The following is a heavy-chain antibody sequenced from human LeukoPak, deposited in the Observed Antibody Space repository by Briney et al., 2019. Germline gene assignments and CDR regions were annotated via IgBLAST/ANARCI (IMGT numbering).Heavy chain of an antibody. D-gene: IGHD2-2*01. V-gene: IGHV1-69*13. CDR3: ARDDIVVVPAAQGTYYYYGMDV. CDR2: IIPIFGTA. Sequence: SSVTVSCKASGGTFSSYAISWVRQAPGQGLEWMGGIIPIFGTANYAQKFQGRVTITADESTSTAYMELSSLRSEDTAVYYCARDDIVVVPAAQGTYYYYGMDVWGKGTAVTVSS. J-gene: IGHJ6*04. CDR1: GGTFSSYA.